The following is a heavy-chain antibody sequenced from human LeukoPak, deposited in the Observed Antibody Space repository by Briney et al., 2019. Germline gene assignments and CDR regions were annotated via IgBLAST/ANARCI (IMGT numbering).Heavy chain of an antibody. CDR2: VSYTGRT. V-gene: IGHV4-59*11. CDR3: ARLLDNDISGDPDTFDV. CDR1: GGSLSGHY. D-gene: IGHD3-22*01. J-gene: IGHJ3*01. Sequence: SETLSLTCTVSGGSLSGHYWSWIRQPPGKRLEWIGDVSYTGRTKYNPSLQSRVTISIDTSKSQFSLKLTSVTSADTAVYSCARLLDNDISGDPDTFDVWGQGTTVIVSS.